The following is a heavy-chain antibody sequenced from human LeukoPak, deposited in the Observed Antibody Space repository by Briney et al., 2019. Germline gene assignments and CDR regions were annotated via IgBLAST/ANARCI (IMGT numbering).Heavy chain of an antibody. CDR3: ARDLIVARPYDGIDI. Sequence: PGGSLRLSCAASGFMFSSYWMHWVRQAPGKGLVWVLRISDGGTIIYADSVKGRFTISRDNAKNTLYLQMDSLRAEDTAVYYCARDLIVARPYDGIDIWGQGTMVTVSS. CDR1: GFMFSSYW. J-gene: IGHJ3*02. D-gene: IGHD6-6*01. CDR2: ISDGGTI. V-gene: IGHV3-74*01.